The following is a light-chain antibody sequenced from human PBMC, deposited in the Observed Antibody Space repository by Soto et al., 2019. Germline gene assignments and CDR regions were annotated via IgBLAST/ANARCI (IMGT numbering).Light chain of an antibody. CDR2: GAS. CDR1: QSVSSS. Sequence: EVLMTQSPATLSMSPGERATITCRASQSVSSSLAWYQQKPGQATRLLINGASTMATGIPDRFSGRGSETEFTPTSSILQADHFANYYCQYYNNSWTFGQGTKVEIK. J-gene: IGKJ1*01. CDR3: QYYNNSWT. V-gene: IGKV3-15*01.